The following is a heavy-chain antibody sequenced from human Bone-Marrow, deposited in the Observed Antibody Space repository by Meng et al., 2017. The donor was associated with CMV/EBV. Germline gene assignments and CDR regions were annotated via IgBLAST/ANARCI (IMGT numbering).Heavy chain of an antibody. J-gene: IGHJ6*02. CDR2: IWYDGSNK. CDR3: AKDQKGSGSYYYYYYYGMDV. V-gene: IGHV3-30*02. Sequence: GESLKISCAASGFTFSSYGMHWVRQAPGKGLEWVAVIWYDGSNKYYADSVKGRFTISRDNSKNTLYLQMNSLRAENTAVYYCAKDQKGSGSYYYYYYYGMDVWGQGTTVTVSS. D-gene: IGHD3-10*01. CDR1: GFTFSSYG.